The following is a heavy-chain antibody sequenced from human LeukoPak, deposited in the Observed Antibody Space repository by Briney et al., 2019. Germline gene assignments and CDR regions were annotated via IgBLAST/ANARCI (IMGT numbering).Heavy chain of an antibody. CDR1: GFTFSSYG. J-gene: IGHJ3*02. CDR3: AKDRGGFGDPITPDAFDI. V-gene: IGHV3-30*18. Sequence: GGSLRLSCAASGFTFSSYGMHWVRQAPGKGLEWVAVISYDGSNKYYADSVKGRFTISRDNSKNTLYLQMNSLRAEDTAVYYCAKDRGGFGDPITPDAFDIWGQGTMVTVSS. CDR2: ISYDGSNK. D-gene: IGHD3-10*01.